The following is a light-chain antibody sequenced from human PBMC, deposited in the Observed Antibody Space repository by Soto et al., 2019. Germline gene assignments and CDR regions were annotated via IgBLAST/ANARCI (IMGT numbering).Light chain of an antibody. CDR2: GAS. CDR1: QSVSSR. V-gene: IGKV3-15*01. CDR3: QQYNNWPLT. J-gene: IGKJ4*01. Sequence: EIVMTQSPATLSVSPGERATLSCRASQSVSSRVAWYQQKPGQAPRLLIYGASTRATGIPARFSGSGSGTEFTLTISSLQSEDFAVYYCQQYNNWPLTFGGGTKVDIK.